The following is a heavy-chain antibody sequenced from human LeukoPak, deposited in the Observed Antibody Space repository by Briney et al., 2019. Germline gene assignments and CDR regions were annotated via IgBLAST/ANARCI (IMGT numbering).Heavy chain of an antibody. CDR3: AREYSRRYYYYMDV. Sequence: PGGSLRLSCAASGFTFSSYWMSWVRQAPGKGLEWVANIKQDGSEKYYVGSVKGRFTISRDNAKNSLYLQMNSLRAEDTAVYYCAREYSRRYYYYMDVWGKGTTVTVSS. D-gene: IGHD6-13*01. V-gene: IGHV3-7*01. CDR2: IKQDGSEK. CDR1: GFTFSSYW. J-gene: IGHJ6*03.